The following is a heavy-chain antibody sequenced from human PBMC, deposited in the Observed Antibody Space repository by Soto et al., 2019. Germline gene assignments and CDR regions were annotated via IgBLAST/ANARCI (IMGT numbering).Heavy chain of an antibody. CDR3: ARDGYSGYDSDRGMDV. J-gene: IGHJ6*02. V-gene: IGHV3-21*01. Sequence: EVQLVESGGGLVEPGGSLRLSCAASRFTFSNYSMNWVRQAPGKGLEWVSSISSSSSHTYYADSVKGRFTISRDNAKSSLYLQMDSLRAEDTAVYYCARDGYSGYDSDRGMDVWGQGTTVTVSS. D-gene: IGHD5-12*01. CDR2: ISSSSSHT. CDR1: RFTFSNYS.